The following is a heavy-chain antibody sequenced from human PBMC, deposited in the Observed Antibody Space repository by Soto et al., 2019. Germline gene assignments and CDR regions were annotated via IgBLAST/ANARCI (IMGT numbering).Heavy chain of an antibody. CDR3: ARRELASLPGHIAARLFDY. Sequence: QVQLVQSGAEVKKPGASVKVSCKASGYTFTSYGISWVRQAPGQGLEWMGWISAYNGNTNYAQKLQGRVTMTTDTSTSTAYMELRSLRSDDTAVYYCARRELASLPGHIAARLFDYWGQGTLVTVSS. CDR1: GYTFTSYG. V-gene: IGHV1-18*01. CDR2: ISAYNGNT. J-gene: IGHJ4*02. D-gene: IGHD6-6*01.